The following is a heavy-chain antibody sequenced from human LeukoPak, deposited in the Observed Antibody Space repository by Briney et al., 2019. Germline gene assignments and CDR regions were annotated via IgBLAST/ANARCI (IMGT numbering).Heavy chain of an antibody. J-gene: IGHJ5*02. V-gene: IGHV1-18*04. D-gene: IGHD4-17*01. CDR3: ARRPSYGDYWFDP. CDR1: GYTFTGYY. Sequence: ASVKVSCKASGYTFTGYYMHWVRQAPGQGLEWMGWISVYSGNTQYAQKFQGRVTMTTDTSTSTAYVELRSLRSEDTAVYYCARRPSYGDYWFDPWGQGTLVTVSS. CDR2: ISVYSGNT.